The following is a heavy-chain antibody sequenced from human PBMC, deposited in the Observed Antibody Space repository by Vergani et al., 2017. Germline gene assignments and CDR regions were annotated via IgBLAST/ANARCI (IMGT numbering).Heavy chain of an antibody. Sequence: EVQLVESGGGLVKPGGSLRLSCAASGFTFSNAWMSWVRQAPGKGLEWVGRIKSKTDGGTTDYAAPVKGRFTISRDDSKNTLYLQMNSLKTEDTAVYYWTTESGYIVVNYYFDYWGQGTLVTVSS. J-gene: IGHJ4*02. V-gene: IGHV3-15*01. CDR2: IKSKTDGGTT. CDR3: TTESGYIVVNYYFDY. CDR1: GFTFSNAW. D-gene: IGHD3-22*01.